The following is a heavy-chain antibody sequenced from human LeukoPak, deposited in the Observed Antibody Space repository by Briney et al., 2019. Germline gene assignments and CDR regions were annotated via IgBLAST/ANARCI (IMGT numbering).Heavy chain of an antibody. D-gene: IGHD5-18*01. V-gene: IGHV1-3*01. CDR1: GYTFTSYA. Sequence: ASAKVSCKASGYTFTSYAMHWVRQAPGQRLEWMGWINAGNGNTKYSQKFQGRVTITRDTSASTAYMELSSLRSEDTAVYYCARGSSQLWPLDYWGQGTLVTVSS. J-gene: IGHJ4*02. CDR3: ARGSSQLWPLDY. CDR2: INAGNGNT.